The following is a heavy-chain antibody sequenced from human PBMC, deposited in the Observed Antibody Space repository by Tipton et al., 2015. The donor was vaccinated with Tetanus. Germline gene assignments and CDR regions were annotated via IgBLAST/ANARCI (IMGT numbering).Heavy chain of an antibody. Sequence: QLVQSGGGVVQPGGSLRLSCAASGFTFSNYAMSWVRQAPGKGLEWVSGILGSGASTHYADSVKGRFTVSRDNSKNTLYLEMTSLRADDTAVYHCAKDFLGVVPDTFDFWGQGTMVTVSS. V-gene: IGHV3-23*04. CDR3: AKDFLGVVPDTFDF. J-gene: IGHJ3*01. CDR2: ILGSGAST. D-gene: IGHD3-3*01. CDR1: GFTFSNYA.